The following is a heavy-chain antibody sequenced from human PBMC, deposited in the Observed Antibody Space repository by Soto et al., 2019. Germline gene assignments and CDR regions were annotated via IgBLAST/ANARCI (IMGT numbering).Heavy chain of an antibody. CDR3: AHKGYGDYPLDY. CDR1: GFSLSTSGVG. Sequence: QITLKESGPTLVKPTQTLTLTCTFSGFSLSTSGVGVGWIRQPPGKALEWLAVIYWDDTKHYNPSLKSRLSITKDTSKNQVVLTMTNMDPVDTATYYCAHKGYGDYPLDYWGQGNLVTVSS. V-gene: IGHV2-5*02. D-gene: IGHD4-17*01. CDR2: IYWDDTK. J-gene: IGHJ4*02.